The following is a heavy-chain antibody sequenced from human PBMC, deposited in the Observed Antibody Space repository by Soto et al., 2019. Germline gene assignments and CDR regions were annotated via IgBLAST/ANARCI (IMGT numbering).Heavy chain of an antibody. V-gene: IGHV4-61*01. J-gene: IGHJ3*02. D-gene: IGHD3-22*01. CDR1: GGSVSSGSYY. CDR2: IYYSGST. Sequence: QVQLQESGPGLVKPSETLSLTCTVSGGSVSSGSYYWSWIRQPPGKGLEWIGYIYYSGSTNYNPSLKSRVTVSVDTSKNQFSLRLSSVTAADTAVYYCARGRRSSDGSGYSKAFDIWGQGAMVTVSS. CDR3: ARGRRSSDGSGYSKAFDI.